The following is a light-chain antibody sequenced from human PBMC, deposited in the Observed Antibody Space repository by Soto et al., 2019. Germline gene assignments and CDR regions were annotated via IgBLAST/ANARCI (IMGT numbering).Light chain of an antibody. CDR1: QSVSSNH. Sequence: DIVLTQSPGTLSLSPGERATLSCRASQSVSSNHLAWYQQKPGQAPRLLIYGGSSRATGIPVRFSGSGSETDFTLTIXRXXXXXXAVYYCQQYSSSRTFGQGTXXEIK. CDR2: GGS. J-gene: IGKJ1*01. CDR3: QQYSSSRT. V-gene: IGKV3-20*01.